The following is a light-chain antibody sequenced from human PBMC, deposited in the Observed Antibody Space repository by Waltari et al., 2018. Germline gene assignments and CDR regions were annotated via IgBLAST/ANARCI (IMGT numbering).Light chain of an antibody. V-gene: IGKV3-20*01. Sequence: EIVLTQSPGTASLSPGERVTLSCRASQSVGSSSLAWYQQKPGQAPRLVIYRASRRAACIPGLFSGRWSGTDFSLTISRLEPEDFAVYYCQQHGTLPATFGQGTKVEIK. CDR1: QSVGSSS. CDR2: RAS. CDR3: QQHGTLPAT. J-gene: IGKJ1*01.